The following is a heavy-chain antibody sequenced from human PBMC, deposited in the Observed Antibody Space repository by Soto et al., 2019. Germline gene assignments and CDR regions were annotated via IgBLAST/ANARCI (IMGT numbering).Heavy chain of an antibody. D-gene: IGHD2-2*01. V-gene: IGHV3-23*01. CDR2: SSGSGGST. CDR3: AKFYHSAVLFDY. J-gene: IGHJ4*02. CDR1: GVTFSSDA. Sequence: AGSLRLSCTASGVTFSSDAMSWVRQAPGKGLDWVSASSGSGGSTYYADSVKGRFTISRDNSKNTLYLQMNSLRAEDTAVYYCAKFYHSAVLFDYWGQGTLVTVYS.